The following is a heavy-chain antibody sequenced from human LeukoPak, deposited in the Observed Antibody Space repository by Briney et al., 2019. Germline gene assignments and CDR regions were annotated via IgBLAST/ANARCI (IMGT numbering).Heavy chain of an antibody. Sequence: PSETLSLTCTVSGGSISSYYWSWIRQPAGKGLEWIGRIYTSGSTNYNPSLESRVTMSVDTSKNQFSLKLSSVTAADTAVYYCARDGAYCSSTSCYTGGYYYYYGMDVWGQGTTVTVSS. J-gene: IGHJ6*02. CDR3: ARDGAYCSSTSCYTGGYYYYYGMDV. CDR2: IYTSGST. D-gene: IGHD2-2*02. CDR1: GGSISSYY. V-gene: IGHV4-4*07.